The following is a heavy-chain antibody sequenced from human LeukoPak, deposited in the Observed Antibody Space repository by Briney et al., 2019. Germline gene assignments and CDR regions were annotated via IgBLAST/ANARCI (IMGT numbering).Heavy chain of an antibody. V-gene: IGHV3-23*01. D-gene: IGHD3-22*01. CDR3: AKRGVVIRVILVGFHKEAYYFDS. Sequence: QSGGSLRLSCAVSGITLSNYGMSWVRQAPGKGLEWFAGISGSGGSTNYADSVKGRFTISRDNPKSTLYLQMNILRAEDTAVYFCAKRGVVIRVILVGFHKEAYYFDSWGQGALVTVSS. CDR2: ISGSGGST. CDR1: GITLSNYG. J-gene: IGHJ4*02.